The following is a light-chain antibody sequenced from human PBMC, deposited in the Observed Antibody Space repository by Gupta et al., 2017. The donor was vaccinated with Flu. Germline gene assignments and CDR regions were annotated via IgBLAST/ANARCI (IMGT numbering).Light chain of an antibody. CDR2: QVS. CDR3: MQGSRWPWA. V-gene: IGKV2-30*01. Sequence: DVVMTQSPPSLPVTLGQPASISCRSSQSLVYSDVNTYLHWFQQRPGQSPRRLIYQVSHRESGVPDRFSGSGSGTDFTLKISRVEAEDVGVYYCMQGSRWPWAFGQGTKVEIK. CDR1: QSLVYSDVNTY. J-gene: IGKJ1*01.